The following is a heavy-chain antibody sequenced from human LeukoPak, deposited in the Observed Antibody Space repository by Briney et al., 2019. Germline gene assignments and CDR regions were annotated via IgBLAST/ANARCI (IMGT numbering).Heavy chain of an antibody. CDR2: INHLGSP. V-gene: IGHV4-34*01. D-gene: IGHD5/OR15-5a*01. CDR3: ARGHPMPGRSVSRYYYNYYMDV. J-gene: IGHJ6*03. CDR1: GESLTGRY. Sequence: PSETLSLTCAVFGESLTGRYWTWIRQPPGKGLKWIGEINHLGSPNYNPSFKGRVTISGDSSNRFSLTLASVTATDTALYFCARGHPMPGRSVSRYYYNYYMDVWGNGTTVTVSS.